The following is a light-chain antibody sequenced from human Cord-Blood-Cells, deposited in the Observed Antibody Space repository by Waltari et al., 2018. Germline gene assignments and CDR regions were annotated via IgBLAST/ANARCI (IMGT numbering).Light chain of an antibody. CDR1: QSVSSY. Sequence: EIVLTQSPATLSLSPGERATLSCSASQSVSSYLAWYQQKPGQAPRLLIYDASNRATGIPARFSGSGSGTDFTLTISSLEPEDFAVYYCQQRSNWPPLTFGRGTKVEIK. V-gene: IGKV3-11*01. CDR3: QQRSNWPPLT. CDR2: DAS. J-gene: IGKJ4*01.